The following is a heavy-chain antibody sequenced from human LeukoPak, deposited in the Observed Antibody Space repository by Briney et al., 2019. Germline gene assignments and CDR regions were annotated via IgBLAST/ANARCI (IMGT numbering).Heavy chain of an antibody. J-gene: IGHJ4*02. CDR1: GFTFSSYG. CDR3: ARVELWFGEPLGNY. Sequence: GRSLRLSCAASGFTFSSYGMHWVRQAPGKGLEWVAVIWYDGSNKYYADSVKGRFTISRDNAKNSLYLQMNSLRAEDTAVYYCARVELWFGEPLGNYWGQGTLVTVSS. D-gene: IGHD3-10*01. CDR2: IWYDGSNK. V-gene: IGHV3-33*01.